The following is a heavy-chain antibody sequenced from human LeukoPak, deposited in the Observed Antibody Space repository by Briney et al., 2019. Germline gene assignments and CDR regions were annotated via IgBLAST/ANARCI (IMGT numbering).Heavy chain of an antibody. V-gene: IGHV1-2*02. CDR1: GYTFTDYY. D-gene: IGHD2-15*01. Sequence: ASVKVSFKASGYTFTDYYMHWVRQPPGQGLEWMGWINPNRGGTNYAQKFQGRVTMTRDTCISTAYMELSRLRPDDTAVYYCASEGLGYCSGGSCYLPNWFDPWGQGTLVTVSS. CDR2: INPNRGGT. CDR3: ASEGLGYCSGGSCYLPNWFDP. J-gene: IGHJ5*02.